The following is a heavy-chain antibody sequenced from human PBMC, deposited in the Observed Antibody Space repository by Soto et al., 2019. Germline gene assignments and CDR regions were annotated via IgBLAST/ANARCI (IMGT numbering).Heavy chain of an antibody. J-gene: IGHJ4*02. CDR3: AKGQSGYDFRYFDY. Sequence: QVQLVESGGGVVQPGRSLRLSCAASGFTFSSYGMHWVRQAPGKGLEWVAVISYDGSNKYYADSVKGRFTISRDNSKNTLYLQMNSLRAEDTAVYYCAKGQSGYDFRYFDYWGQGTLVTVSS. CDR2: ISYDGSNK. CDR1: GFTFSSYG. D-gene: IGHD5-12*01. V-gene: IGHV3-30*18.